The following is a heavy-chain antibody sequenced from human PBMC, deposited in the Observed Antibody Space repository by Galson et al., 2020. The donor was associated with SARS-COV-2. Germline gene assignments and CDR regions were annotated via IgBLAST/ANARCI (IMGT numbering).Heavy chain of an antibody. CDR2: IYHTGST. V-gene: IGHV4-30-2*01. CDR1: GGSISGSGYS. D-gene: IGHD1-1*01. J-gene: IGHJ4*02. CDR3: AGGSLKTGDPRVFVF. Sequence: SETLSLTCSVSGGSISGSGYSWSWIRQPPGKGLEWIGYIYHTGSTYYSPSLKSRVTISLDRSNYHFSLKLTSVTAADTAVYYCAGGSLKTGDPRVFVFWGQGILVTVSS.